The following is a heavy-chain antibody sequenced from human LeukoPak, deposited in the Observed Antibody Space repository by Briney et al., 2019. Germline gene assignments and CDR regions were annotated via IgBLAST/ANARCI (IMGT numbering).Heavy chain of an antibody. CDR2: IYYTGST. J-gene: IGHJ5*02. D-gene: IGHD2-8*01. CDR1: GGSISSSDYY. CDR3: ARENYCTNGVCWAFDP. Sequence: SETLSLTCTVTGGSISSSDYYWGWIRQPPGKGLEWIGNIYYTGSTSYNSSLKSRVTISVDTSKNQFSLQLSSVTAADTAVYYCARENYCTNGVCWAFDPWGQGTLVTVSS. V-gene: IGHV4-39*07.